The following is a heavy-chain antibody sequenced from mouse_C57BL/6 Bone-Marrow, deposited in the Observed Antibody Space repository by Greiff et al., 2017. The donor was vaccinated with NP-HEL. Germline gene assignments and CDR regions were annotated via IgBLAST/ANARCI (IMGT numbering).Heavy chain of an antibody. V-gene: IGHV1-55*01. Sequence: VQLQQPGAELVKPGASVKMSCKASGYTFTSYWITWVKQRPGQGLEWIGDIYPGSGSTNYNEKFKSKATLTVDTSSSTAYMQLSSLTSEDSAVYYCASSITTVEGFAYWGQGTLVTVSA. CDR2: IYPGSGST. J-gene: IGHJ3*01. CDR3: ASSITTVEGFAY. CDR1: GYTFTSYW. D-gene: IGHD1-1*01.